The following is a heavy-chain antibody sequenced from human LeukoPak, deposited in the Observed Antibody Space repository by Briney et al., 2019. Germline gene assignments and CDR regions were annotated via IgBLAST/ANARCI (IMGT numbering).Heavy chain of an antibody. D-gene: IGHD6-19*01. J-gene: IGHJ4*02. CDR2: IYSGGST. CDR1: GFTVSSNY. V-gene: IGHV3-53*01. Sequence: PGGSLRLSCAASGFTVSSNYMSWVRQAPGKGLEWVSVIYSGGSTYYADSVKGRFTISRDNSKNTLYLQMNSLRAKDTAVYYCARDSSVAGTTFDLWDQGTLVTVSS. CDR3: ARDSSVAGTTFDL.